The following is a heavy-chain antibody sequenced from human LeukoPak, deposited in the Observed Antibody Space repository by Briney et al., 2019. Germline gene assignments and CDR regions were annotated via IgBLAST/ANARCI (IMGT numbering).Heavy chain of an antibody. CDR3: AREAYYYDSSGYLFDY. J-gene: IGHJ4*02. CDR1: GYTFTGYY. V-gene: IGHV1-2*02. Sequence: ASVKVSCKASGYTFTGYYMHWVRQAPGQGLEWMGWINPNSGGTNYAQKFQGRVTMTRDTSISTAYMELSRLRSDDTAVYYCAREAYYYDSSGYLFDYWGQGTLVTVSS. CDR2: INPNSGGT. D-gene: IGHD3-22*01.